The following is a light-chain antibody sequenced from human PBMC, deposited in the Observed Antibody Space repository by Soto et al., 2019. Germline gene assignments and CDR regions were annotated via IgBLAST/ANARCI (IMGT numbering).Light chain of an antibody. CDR1: QSIRNW. CDR2: DAS. CDR3: QQYDGY. J-gene: IGKJ3*01. Sequence: DIPMTQSPPTLSASVGDRVTITCRASQSIRNWLAWYQQKPGKAPKLLIYDASTLESGVPSRFSGSGSGTEFTLTINSLQPDDFATYYCQQYDGYFGPGTKVEIK. V-gene: IGKV1-5*01.